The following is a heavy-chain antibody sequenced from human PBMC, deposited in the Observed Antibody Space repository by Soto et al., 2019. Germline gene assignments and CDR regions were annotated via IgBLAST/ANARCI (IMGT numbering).Heavy chain of an antibody. CDR1: PGSFSGYY. CDR3: PRTHDYVWGSYSYTFHYYSMDV. CDR2: INHSGST. Sequence: SETLCLPCAVDPGSFSGYYWSRIRQPPGRGLEWIGEINHSGSTNYNPSLKSRVTISGDTSKNQSSLKLSSVTVADTAVYYCPRTHDYVWGSYSYTFHYYSMDVWGQGTTVT. J-gene: IGHJ6*02. D-gene: IGHD3-16*02. V-gene: IGHV4-34*01.